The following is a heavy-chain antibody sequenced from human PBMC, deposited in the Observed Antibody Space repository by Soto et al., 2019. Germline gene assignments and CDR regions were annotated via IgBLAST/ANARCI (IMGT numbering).Heavy chain of an antibody. V-gene: IGHV3-48*03. CDR2: ISSSSSYI. CDR1: GFTFSSYE. CDR3: ARDYVWGSQPGDY. J-gene: IGHJ4*02. D-gene: IGHD3-16*01. Sequence: EVQLVESGGGLVQPGGSLRLSCVASGFTFSSYEMNWVRQAPGKGLEWVSYISSSSSYIYYADSVKGRFTISRDNAKNSLYLQMNSLRAEDTAVYYCARDYVWGSQPGDYWGQGTLVTVSS.